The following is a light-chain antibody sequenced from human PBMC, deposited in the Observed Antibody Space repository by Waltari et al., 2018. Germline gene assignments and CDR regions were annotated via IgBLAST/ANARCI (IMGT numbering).Light chain of an antibody. CDR3: CSYSGSSTSVV. V-gene: IGLV2-14*03. Sequence: QSALTQPASVSGSPGQSITISCTGTSSDVGGFNYVSWYQQHPGKAPKLIILGVTQRPSGVSDRFSGSKSGNTASLTISGLQAEDEADYHGCSYSGSSTSVVLGGGTKLTVL. J-gene: IGLJ2*01. CDR2: GVT. CDR1: SSDVGGFNY.